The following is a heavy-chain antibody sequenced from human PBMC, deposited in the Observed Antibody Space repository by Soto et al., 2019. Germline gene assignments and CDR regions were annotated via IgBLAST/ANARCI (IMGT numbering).Heavy chain of an antibody. D-gene: IGHD4-17*01. CDR2: ISYDGSNK. J-gene: IGHJ6*02. V-gene: IGHV3-30-3*01. CDR3: ARDPTDFDTVTYYYYGMDV. CDR1: GFTFSSYA. Sequence: QVQLVESGGGVVQPGRSLRLSCAASGFTFSSYAMHWVRQAPGMGLEWVAGISYDGSNKYYSDSVNGRFTISRDNSKNTLYLQMNSLGSEDTAVYYCARDPTDFDTVTYYYYGMDVWGQGTTVTVSS.